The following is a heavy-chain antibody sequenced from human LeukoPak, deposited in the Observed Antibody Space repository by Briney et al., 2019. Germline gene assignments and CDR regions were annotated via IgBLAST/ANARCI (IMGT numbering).Heavy chain of an antibody. J-gene: IGHJ4*02. CDR3: ARERAEGFDY. CDR2: ISSNGNTI. CDR1: GFTFSDYY. V-gene: IGHV3-11*04. D-gene: IGHD6-19*01. Sequence: GGSLRLSCAASGFTFSDYYMSWIRQAPGKGLEWVSYISSNGNTIYYADSVQGRFTISRDNAKNSLYLQMSSLRAEDTAVYYCARERAEGFDYWGQGTLVTVSS.